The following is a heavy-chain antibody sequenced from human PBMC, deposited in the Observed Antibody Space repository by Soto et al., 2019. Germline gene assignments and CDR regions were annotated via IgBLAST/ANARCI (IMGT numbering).Heavy chain of an antibody. J-gene: IGHJ6*03. Sequence: QGHLVQSGPEVKKPGASVKVSCKASGYTFYTFGMCWVRQAPGQGLEWMGCLSGYTGSPXYXQTXXXXXXXXXXXXXXXXXXXXXXXXXXXXAXYFCAXLYSWNDMRGDFYSYLDVWGTGTTVXVSS. V-gene: IGHV1-18*01. D-gene: IGHD1-1*01. CDR2: LSGYTGSP. CDR1: GYTFYTFG. CDR3: AXLYSWNDMRGDFYSYLDV.